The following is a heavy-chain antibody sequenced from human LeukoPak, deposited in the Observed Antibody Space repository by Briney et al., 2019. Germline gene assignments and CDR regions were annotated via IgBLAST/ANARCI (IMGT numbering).Heavy chain of an antibody. CDR1: GFTFSSYW. CDR3: ARGQYCSGVNCYPLDWFDS. J-gene: IGHJ5*01. D-gene: IGHD2-15*01. Sequence: GGSLRLSCEGSGFTFSSYWMHWVRQATGKGLEWVSAIGTGGDTYYPGSVKGRFTISRENAKNSLYLQMNSLRAGDTAVYYCARGQYCSGVNCYPLDWFDSWGQGTLVTVSS. V-gene: IGHV3-13*01. CDR2: IGTGGDT.